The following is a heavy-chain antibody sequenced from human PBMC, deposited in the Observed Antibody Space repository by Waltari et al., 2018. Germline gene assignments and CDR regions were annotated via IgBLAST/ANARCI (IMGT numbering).Heavy chain of an antibody. CDR1: GGTFSSYT. CDR3: ARDGLGYCSSTSCSDY. Sequence: QVQLVQSGAEVKKPGSSVKVSCKASGGTFSSYTISWVRQAPGQGLEWMGRIIPILGIANYTQKFQGRVTITADKSTSTAYMELSSLRSEDTAVYYCARDGLGYCSSTSCSDYWGRGTLVTVSS. V-gene: IGHV1-69*08. CDR2: IIPILGIA. J-gene: IGHJ4*02. D-gene: IGHD2-2*01.